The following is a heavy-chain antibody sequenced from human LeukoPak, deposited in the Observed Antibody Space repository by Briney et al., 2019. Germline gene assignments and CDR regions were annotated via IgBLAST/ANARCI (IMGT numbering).Heavy chain of an antibody. CDR1: GYTFTIYY. CDR2: INPSGGST. J-gene: IGHJ5*02. D-gene: IGHD2-2*01. CDR3: ARDMLVPAAPQINWFDP. V-gene: IGHV1-46*01. Sequence: ASVTVSCTASGYTFTIYYMHWVRQAPGQGLEWMGIINPSGGSTSYAQKFQGRVTTTRDTSTSTVYMELSSLRSEDTAVYYCARDMLVPAAPQINWFDPWGQGTLVTVSS.